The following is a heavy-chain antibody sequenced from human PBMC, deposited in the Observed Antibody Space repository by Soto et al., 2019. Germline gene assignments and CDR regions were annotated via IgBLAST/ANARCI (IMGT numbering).Heavy chain of an antibody. D-gene: IGHD3-22*01. CDR1: GFTFSSYT. CDR3: ARVPDYYDSSGGYFDY. J-gene: IGHJ4*02. V-gene: IGHV3-21*01. CDR2: ISSSSTYI. Sequence: EVQLVESGGGLVKPGGSLRLSCAASGFTFSSYTMNWVRQAPGKGLEWVSSISSSSTYIYYANSVMGRFTISRDNAKSSLYLQMNSLRGEDTAVYYCARVPDYYDSSGGYFDYWGQGTVVTVSS.